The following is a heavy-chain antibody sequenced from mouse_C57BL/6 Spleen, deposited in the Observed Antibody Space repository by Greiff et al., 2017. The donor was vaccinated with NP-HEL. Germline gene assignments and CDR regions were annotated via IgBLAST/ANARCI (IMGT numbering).Heavy chain of an antibody. CDR1: GFTFTDYY. D-gene: IGHD4-1*02. J-gene: IGHJ1*03. Sequence: EVMLVESGGGLVQPGGSLSLSCAASGFTFTDYYMSWVRQPPGTALEWLGFIRNKANGYTTEYSASVKGRFTISRDNSQSILYLQMNALRAEDSATYYCARSQLGRGWYFDVWGTGTTVTVSS. V-gene: IGHV7-3*01. CDR3: ARSQLGRGWYFDV. CDR2: IRNKANGYTT.